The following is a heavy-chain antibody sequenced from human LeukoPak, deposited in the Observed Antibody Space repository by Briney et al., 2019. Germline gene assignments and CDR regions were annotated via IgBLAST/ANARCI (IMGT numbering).Heavy chain of an antibody. CDR1: GFTFSSYS. V-gene: IGHV3-21*01. J-gene: IGHJ4*02. CDR3: ARGLPEPYDFWSGYSLFDY. CDR2: ISSSSSYI. D-gene: IGHD3-3*01. Sequence: GGSLRLSCAASGFTFSSYSMNWVRQAPGKGLEWVSSISSSSSYIYYADSVKGRFTISRDNAKNSLYLQMNSLRAEDTAVYYCARGLPEPYDFWSGYSLFDYWGQGTLVTVSS.